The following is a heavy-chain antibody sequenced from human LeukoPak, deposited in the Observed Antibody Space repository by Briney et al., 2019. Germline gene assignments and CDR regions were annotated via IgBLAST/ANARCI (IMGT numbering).Heavy chain of an antibody. Sequence: TGGSLRLSCVVSGFTFSSHWMSWVRNAPGEGREWGANIKQDGSEKNYVDPVKGRFTISTDNAKNSLSLQMNSLRDEDTALYYCAKDQEGGIAAAGTFDFWGQGTLVTVSS. CDR1: GFTFSSHW. J-gene: IGHJ4*02. D-gene: IGHD6-13*01. CDR2: IKQDGSEK. CDR3: AKDQEGGIAAAGTFDF. V-gene: IGHV3-7*03.